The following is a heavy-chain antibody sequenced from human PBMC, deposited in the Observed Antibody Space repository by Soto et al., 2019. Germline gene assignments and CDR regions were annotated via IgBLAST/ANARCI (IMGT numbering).Heavy chain of an antibody. V-gene: IGHV4-4*02. J-gene: IGHJ6*02. CDR3: ARRHYSYYAMDV. CDR1: GGPIRSYNW. CDR2: IHHDGGT. Sequence: QVQLQESGPGLVEPAGTLSLTCAVSGGPIRSYNWWSWVRQPPGKGLEWIGEIHHDGGTNYNTSLKSRVTISVDNAKIRLSLNLNSVTAAGAAIYYCARRHYSYYAMDVWGQGTTVTVSS.